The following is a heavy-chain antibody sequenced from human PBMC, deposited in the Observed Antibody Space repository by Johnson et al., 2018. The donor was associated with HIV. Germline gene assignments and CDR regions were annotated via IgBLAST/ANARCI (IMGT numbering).Heavy chain of an antibody. CDR1: GFTFSDYY. CDR3: AREGILWFGELFLGMGI. D-gene: IGHD3-10*01. V-gene: IGHV3-11*04. CDR2: ISSSGNTI. Sequence: QVQLVESGGGLVKPGGSLRLSCAASGFTFSDYYMGWIRQAPGKGLEWVSYISSSGNTIYSADSVKGRFPIFRDNAKTSLYLQMNSLRAEDRAVYYCAREGILWFGELFLGMGIWGQGTMVTVSS. J-gene: IGHJ3*02.